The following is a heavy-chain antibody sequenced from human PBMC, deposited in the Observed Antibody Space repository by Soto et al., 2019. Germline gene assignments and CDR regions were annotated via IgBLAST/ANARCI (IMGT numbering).Heavy chain of an antibody. CDR1: SGSISSSSNH. Sequence: LSLTCTVSSGSISSSSNHWGWIRQPPGKGLEWVGRIRRKANSYTTVYAASVKGRFIISRDDSMNSVYLQMNSLKTEDTAVYYCARGPDSSTGYYGPFEYWGQGILVTVS. V-gene: IGHV3-72*01. J-gene: IGHJ4*02. CDR2: IRRKANSYTT. CDR3: ARGPDSSTGYYGPFEY. D-gene: IGHD3-9*01.